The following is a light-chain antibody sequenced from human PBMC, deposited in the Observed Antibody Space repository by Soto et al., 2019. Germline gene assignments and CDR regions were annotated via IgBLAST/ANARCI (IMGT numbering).Light chain of an antibody. CDR2: GAS. Sequence: EIVMTQSPAALSVSPGERATLPCRASQAVSSYLAWYQQKPGQAPRLLIYGASNRATGIPARFSGSGSGTDFTLTISSLQPEDFAVYYCQQDYNLPLTFGGGTKVDIK. CDR3: QQDYNLPLT. J-gene: IGKJ4*01. CDR1: QAVSSY. V-gene: IGKV3D-15*01.